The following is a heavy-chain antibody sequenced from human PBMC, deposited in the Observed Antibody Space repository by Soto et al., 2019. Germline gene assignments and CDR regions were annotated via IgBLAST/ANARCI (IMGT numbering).Heavy chain of an antibody. J-gene: IGHJ3*02. Sequence: ASVKVSCKASGYTFTINDINWVRQATGQGLEWMGWMNPNSGNTGYAQKFQGRVTMTRNTSISTAYMELSSLRSEDTAVYYCATGVRYYDILTGYYYYAFDIWGQGTMVTVSS. V-gene: IGHV1-8*01. CDR2: MNPNSGNT. D-gene: IGHD3-9*01. CDR1: GYTFTIND. CDR3: ATGVRYYDILTGYYYYAFDI.